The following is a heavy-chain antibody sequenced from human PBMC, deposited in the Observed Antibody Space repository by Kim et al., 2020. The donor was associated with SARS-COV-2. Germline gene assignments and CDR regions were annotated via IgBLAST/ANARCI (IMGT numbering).Heavy chain of an antibody. J-gene: IGHJ4*02. V-gene: IGHV3-33*05. D-gene: IGHD5-12*01. CDR1: GFTFSSYG. CDR2: ISYDGSNK. CDR3: ARADRGYDFGY. Sequence: GGSLRLSCAASGFTFSSYGMHWVRQAPGKGLEWVAVISYDGSNKYYADSVKGRFTISRDNSKNTLYLQMNSLRAEDTAVYYCARADRGYDFGYWGQGTLVTVSS.